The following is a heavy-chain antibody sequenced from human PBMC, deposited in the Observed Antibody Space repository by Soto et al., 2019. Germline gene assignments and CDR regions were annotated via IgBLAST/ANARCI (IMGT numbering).Heavy chain of an antibody. CDR2: INPNSGGT. Sequence: ASVKVSCKASGYTFTGYYMHWVRQAPGQGLEWMGWINPNSGGTNYAQKFQGRFTISRDNSKNTLYLQMNSLRAEDTAVYYCARGPRVIVVAEFDYWGQGTLVTVSS. J-gene: IGHJ4*02. V-gene: IGHV1-2*02. CDR1: GYTFTGYY. D-gene: IGHD3-22*01. CDR3: ARGPRVIVVAEFDY.